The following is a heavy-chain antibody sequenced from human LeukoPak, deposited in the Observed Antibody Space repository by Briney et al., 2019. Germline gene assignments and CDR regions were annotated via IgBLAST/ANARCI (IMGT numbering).Heavy chain of an antibody. J-gene: IGHJ5*02. CDR3: VGAKWPNWFDP. V-gene: IGHV3-74*01. D-gene: IGHD3-10*01. Sequence: GGSLRLSCAASGFTFSTYWMHWVRQAPGKGLVWVSRINSDGTNTDYADSAKGRFTISRDNAKNTLFLQMNSLRVEDTAVYYCVGAKWPNWFDPWGQGSLVTVSS. CDR1: GFTFSTYW. CDR2: INSDGTNT.